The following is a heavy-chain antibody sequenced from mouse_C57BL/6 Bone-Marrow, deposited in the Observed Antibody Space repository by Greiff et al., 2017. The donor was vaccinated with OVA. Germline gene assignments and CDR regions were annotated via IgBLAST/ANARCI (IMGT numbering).Heavy chain of an antibody. J-gene: IGHJ1*03. CDR1: GFNFKDAY. CDR2: IDPENGDT. D-gene: IGHD2-1*01. Sequence: EVQLQQSGAELVRPGASVKLSCTASGFNFKDAYLHWVKQRPEQGLEWIGWIDPENGDTEYASKFQGKATITADTSSNTAYLQLSSLTSEDTAVYYCTTSIYYGNWYFDVWGTGTTVTVSS. CDR3: TTSIYYGNWYFDV. V-gene: IGHV14-4*01.